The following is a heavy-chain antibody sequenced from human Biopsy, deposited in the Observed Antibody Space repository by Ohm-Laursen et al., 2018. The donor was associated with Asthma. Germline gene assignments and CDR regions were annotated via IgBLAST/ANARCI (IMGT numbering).Heavy chain of an antibody. CDR1: GYTFNSAG. CDR2: ISVYNGNT. D-gene: IGHD3-10*01. V-gene: IGHV1-18*01. Sequence: ASVKVSCKTSGYTFNSAGITWVRQAPGQGLEWMGWISVYNGNTRVAQKLQDRVTMITDTSTSTAYMELRSLRSDDTAVYFCARAVDYSHYYGIDVWGQGATVTVS. J-gene: IGHJ6*02. CDR3: ARAVDYSHYYGIDV.